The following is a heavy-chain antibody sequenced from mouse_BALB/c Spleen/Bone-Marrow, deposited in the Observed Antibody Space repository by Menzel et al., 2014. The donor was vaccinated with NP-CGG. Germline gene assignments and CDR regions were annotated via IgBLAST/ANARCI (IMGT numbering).Heavy chain of an antibody. CDR2: IDPYDSET. CDR3: ARGRDYDVFSY. CDR1: GYTFTSYW. Sequence: VKLVESGAELVRPGASVKLSCKASGYTFTSYWMNWVKQRPERGLEWIGRIDPYDSETHYNQKFKDKAILTVDKSSSTAYMQLSSLTSEDSAVYYCARGRDYDVFSYWGQGTLVTVSA. D-gene: IGHD2-4*01. J-gene: IGHJ3*01. V-gene: IGHV1-52*01.